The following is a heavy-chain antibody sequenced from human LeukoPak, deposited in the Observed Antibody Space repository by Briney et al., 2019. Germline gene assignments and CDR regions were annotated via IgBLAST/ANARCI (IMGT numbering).Heavy chain of an antibody. Sequence: SQTLSLTCTVSGGSISSGGYYWSWIRQHPGKGLEWIGYIYYSGSTYYNPSLKSRVTISVDTSKNQFSLKLSSVTATDTAVYYCARLWSGYYTIDFWGQGTLVTVSS. CDR1: GGSISSGGYY. CDR2: IYYSGST. V-gene: IGHV4-31*03. CDR3: ARLWSGYYTIDF. D-gene: IGHD3-3*01. J-gene: IGHJ4*02.